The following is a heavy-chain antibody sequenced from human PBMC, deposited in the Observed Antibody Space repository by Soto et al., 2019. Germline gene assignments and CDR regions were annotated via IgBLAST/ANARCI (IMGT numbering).Heavy chain of an antibody. CDR3: ARDSGVGAIYGAAIDI. CDR1: GFTFSSYG. CDR2: ISYDGNKK. V-gene: IGHV3-33*08. Sequence: GGSLRLSCAASGFTFSSYGMHWVRQAPGKGLEWVAVISYDGNKKYYADSVKGRFTISRDNSKNTLYLQMNSLRGEDTAVYYCARDSGVGAIYGAAIDIWGQGTMVTVSS. J-gene: IGHJ3*02. D-gene: IGHD1-26*01.